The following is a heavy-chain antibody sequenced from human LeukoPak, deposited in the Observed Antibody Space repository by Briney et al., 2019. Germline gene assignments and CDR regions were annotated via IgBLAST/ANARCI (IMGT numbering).Heavy chain of an antibody. CDR3: ARDNDFWSGYTAFDI. CDR1: GGSVSSGSYY. V-gene: IGHV4-61*01. Sequence: SETLSLTCTVSGGSVSSGSYYWSWIRQPPGKGLEWIGYIYYSGSTNYNPSLKSRVTISVDTSKNQFSLKLSSVTAADTAVYYCARDNDFWSGYTAFDIWGQGTMVTVSS. J-gene: IGHJ3*02. CDR2: IYYSGST. D-gene: IGHD3-3*01.